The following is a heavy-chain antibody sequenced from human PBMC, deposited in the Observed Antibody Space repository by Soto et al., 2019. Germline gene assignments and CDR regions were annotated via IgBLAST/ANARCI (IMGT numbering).Heavy chain of an antibody. CDR2: IYSGGST. Sequence: GGSLRLSCAASGFTVSSNYMSWVRQAPGKGLEWVSVIYSGGSTYYADSVKGRFTISRDNSKNTLYLQMNSLRNEDTALYFCAKIITRGTGDAFHVWGQGTMVTVSS. D-gene: IGHD3-10*01. V-gene: IGHV3-53*05. CDR3: AKIITRGTGDAFHV. CDR1: GFTVSSNY. J-gene: IGHJ3*01.